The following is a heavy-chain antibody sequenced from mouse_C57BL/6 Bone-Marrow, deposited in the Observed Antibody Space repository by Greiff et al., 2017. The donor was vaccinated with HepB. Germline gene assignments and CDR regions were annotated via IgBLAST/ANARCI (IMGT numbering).Heavy chain of an antibody. CDR1: GYTFTDYY. CDR3: ARLNYYGPYYFDY. CDR2: IYPGSGNT. V-gene: IGHV1-76*01. J-gene: IGHJ2*01. Sequence: VQLQQSGAELVRPGASVKLSCKASGYTFTDYYINWVKQRPGQGLEWIARIYPGSGNTYYNEKFKGKATLTAEKSSSTAYMQLSSLTSEDSAVYFCARLNYYGPYYFDYWGQGTTLTVSS. D-gene: IGHD1-2*01.